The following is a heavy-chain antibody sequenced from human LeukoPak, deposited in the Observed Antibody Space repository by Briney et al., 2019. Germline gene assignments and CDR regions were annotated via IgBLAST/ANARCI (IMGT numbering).Heavy chain of an antibody. Sequence: SETLSLTCTVSGGSISSSSYYWGWIRQPPGKGLEWIGSIYYSGSTYYNPSLKSRVTISVDTSKNQFSLKLSSVTAADTAVYYCARAYDYGGPWGYWGQGTLVTVSS. V-gene: IGHV4-39*07. J-gene: IGHJ4*02. CDR3: ARAYDYGGPWGY. D-gene: IGHD4-23*01. CDR2: IYYSGST. CDR1: GGSISSSSYY.